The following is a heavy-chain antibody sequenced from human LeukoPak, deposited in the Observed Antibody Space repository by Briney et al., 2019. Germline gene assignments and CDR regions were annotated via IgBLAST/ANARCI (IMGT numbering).Heavy chain of an antibody. V-gene: IGHV1-2*02. CDR2: INPNSGGT. CDR3: ARGFNRIAAAGKNWFDP. CDR1: GYTFTGYY. D-gene: IGHD6-13*01. J-gene: IGHJ5*02. Sequence: ASVKVSCKASGYTFTGYYMHWVRQAPGQGLEWMGWINPNSGGTNYARKFQGRVTMTRDTSISTAYMELSRLRSDDTAVYYCARGFNRIAAAGKNWFDPWGQGTLVTVSS.